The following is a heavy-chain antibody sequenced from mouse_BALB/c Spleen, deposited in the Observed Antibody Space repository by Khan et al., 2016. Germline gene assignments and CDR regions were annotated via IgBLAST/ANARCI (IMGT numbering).Heavy chain of an antibody. Sequence: QIQLVQSGPELKKPGKTVKISCKASGYTFTNYGMNWVKQAPGKGLKWMGWINTYSGESPYADDFKGRFAFSLETSANTAYLQINNLKNEDTATXCCARYRYYYGSSRYFDVWGAGTTVTVSS. CDR3: ARYRYYYGSSRYFDV. V-gene: IGHV9-3-1*01. J-gene: IGHJ1*01. CDR2: INTYSGES. D-gene: IGHD1-1*01. CDR1: GYTFTNYG.